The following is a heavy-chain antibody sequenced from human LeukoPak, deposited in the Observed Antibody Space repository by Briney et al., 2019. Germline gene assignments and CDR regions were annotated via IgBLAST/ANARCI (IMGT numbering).Heavy chain of an antibody. J-gene: IGHJ5*01. Sequence: ATVMVSCKASGYTFTDYDMHWVRQAPGQRLEWMGWINPNSDTNYAQKFQGRVTMTRDTSTSTGYMELTRLTSDDTAVYFCARIRWMDSWGQGTLVTVSS. CDR3: ARIRWMDS. CDR1: GYTFTDYD. V-gene: IGHV1-2*02. CDR2: INPNSDT.